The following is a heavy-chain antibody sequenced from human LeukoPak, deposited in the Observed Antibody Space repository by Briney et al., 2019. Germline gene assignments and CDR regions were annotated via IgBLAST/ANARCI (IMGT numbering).Heavy chain of an antibody. V-gene: IGHV3-23*01. CDR3: AKDPNVLLWFGYFDY. D-gene: IGHD3-10*01. CDR1: GFSLSSYA. Sequence: PGGSLRLSCAASGFSLSSYAMSWVRQAPGKGLEWVSAISGSGGSTYYADSVKGRFTISRDNSKNTLYLQMNSLRAEDTAVYYCAKDPNVLLWFGYFDYWGQGTLVTVSS. J-gene: IGHJ4*02. CDR2: ISGSGGST.